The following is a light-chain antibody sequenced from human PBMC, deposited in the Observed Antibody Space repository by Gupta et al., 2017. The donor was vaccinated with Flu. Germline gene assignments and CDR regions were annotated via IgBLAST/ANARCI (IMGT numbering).Light chain of an antibody. Sequence: DIQMTQSPSSLSASVGDRVTITCRASQSISSYLNWYQQKPGKAPKLLIYAASSLQSGVPSRFSGSGSGTDFTRTISSLQPEDFATYYCQQSYRTPPTFGGGTKVEIK. J-gene: IGKJ4*01. CDR1: QSISSY. CDR3: QQSYRTPPT. CDR2: AAS. V-gene: IGKV1-39*01.